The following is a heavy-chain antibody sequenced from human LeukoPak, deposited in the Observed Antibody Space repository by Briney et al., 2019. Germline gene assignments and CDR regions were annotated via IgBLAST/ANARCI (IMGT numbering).Heavy chain of an antibody. V-gene: IGHV3-23*01. CDR2: ISGSGGST. J-gene: IGHJ4*02. CDR3: AKDLPDYGDYIEGY. D-gene: IGHD4-17*01. CDR1: GFTFSSFA. Sequence: GGSLRLSCAASGFTFSSFAMSWVRQAPGKGLEWVSTISGSGGSTNYADPVKGRFTFSRDDSKNTLYLQMNSLRAEDTAVYYCAKDLPDYGDYIEGYWGQGTLVTVSS.